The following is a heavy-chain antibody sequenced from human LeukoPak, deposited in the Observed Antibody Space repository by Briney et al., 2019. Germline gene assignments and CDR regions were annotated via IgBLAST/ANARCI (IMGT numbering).Heavy chain of an antibody. Sequence: PGGSLRLSCAASGFTFSSYWTHWVRQAPGKGLVWVSRINSDGSSTSYADSVKGRFTISRDNAKNTLYLQMNSLRAEDSAVYYCATWWEGIAAQEFIFWGQGTLVTVSS. CDR3: ATWWEGIAAQEFIF. J-gene: IGHJ4*02. CDR1: GFTFSSYW. V-gene: IGHV3-74*01. D-gene: IGHD6-13*01. CDR2: INSDGSST.